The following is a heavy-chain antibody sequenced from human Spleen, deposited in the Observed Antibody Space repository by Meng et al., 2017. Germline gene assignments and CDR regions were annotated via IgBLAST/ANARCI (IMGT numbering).Heavy chain of an antibody. CDR2: FVSNADT. V-gene: IGHV1-18*01. CDR3: ARGTPGRSYSDY. Sequence: QVQLVQSGSELKKPGASVKVSCKASGYSFTTYAMNWVRQAPGQGLEWMGWFVSNADTYPAQKFQGRVTMTRDTHTSTDFMELRSLRFDDTAVYYCARGTPGRSYSDYWGQGTLVTVSS. J-gene: IGHJ4*02. CDR1: GYSFTTYA. D-gene: IGHD3-10*01.